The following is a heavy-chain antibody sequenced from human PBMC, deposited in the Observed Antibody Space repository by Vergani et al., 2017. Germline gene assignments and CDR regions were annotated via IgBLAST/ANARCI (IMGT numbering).Heavy chain of an antibody. CDR2: IRSKAYGQAT. J-gene: IGHJ3*02. D-gene: IGHD3-10*01. V-gene: IGHV3-49*04. CDR3: VRDQVTMLRGSDALDI. CDR1: GFTFGYYA. Sequence: EVQLVESGGDLEQPGRSLRLSCTASGFTFGYYAMDWVRQAPGQGLEWVGGIRSKAYGQATIYAASVKGRFTISRDDSKSIAYLQMNNLQTEDTAMYYCVRDQVTMLRGSDALDIWGQGTMVTVSS.